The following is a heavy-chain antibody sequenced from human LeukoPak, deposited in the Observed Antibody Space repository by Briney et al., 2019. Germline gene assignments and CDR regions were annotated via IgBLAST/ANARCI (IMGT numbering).Heavy chain of an antibody. J-gene: IGHJ4*02. Sequence: PGGSLRLSCAASGFTFSSYWMNWVRQAPGKGLEWVANIKQDGSEKYYVDSVKGRFTISRDNAKNSVYLQMNSLRAEDTAVYYCARWYYYDSSGSPDHWGQGTLVTVSS. CDR2: IKQDGSEK. CDR3: ARWYYYDSSGSPDH. D-gene: IGHD3-22*01. V-gene: IGHV3-7*01. CDR1: GFTFSSYW.